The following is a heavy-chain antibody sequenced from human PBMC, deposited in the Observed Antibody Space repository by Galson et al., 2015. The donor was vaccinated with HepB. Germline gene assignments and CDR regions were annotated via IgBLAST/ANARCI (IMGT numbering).Heavy chain of an antibody. J-gene: IGHJ4*02. D-gene: IGHD6-19*01. CDR3: AKLLSPGIAVAGTFGPFDY. V-gene: IGHV3-23*01. CDR2: ISGSGGST. CDR1: GFTFSSYA. Sequence: SLRLSCAASGFTFSSYAMSWVRQAPGKGLEWVSAISGSGGSTYYADSVKGRFTISRDNFKNTLYLQMNSLRAEDTAVYYCAKLLSPGIAVAGTFGPFDYWGQGTLVTVSS.